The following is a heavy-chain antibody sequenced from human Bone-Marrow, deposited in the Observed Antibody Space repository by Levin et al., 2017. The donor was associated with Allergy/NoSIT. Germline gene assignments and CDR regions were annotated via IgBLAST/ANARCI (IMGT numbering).Heavy chain of an antibody. CDR3: ARAGSEDTAMGNWYFDL. CDR2: INPNSGGT. D-gene: IGHD5-18*01. J-gene: IGHJ2*01. CDR1: GYTFTGYY. V-gene: IGHV1-2*02. Sequence: GESLKISCKASGYTFTGYYMHWVRQAPGQGLEWMGWINPNSGGTNYAQKFQGRVTMTRDTSISTAYMELSRLRSDDTAVYYCARAGSEDTAMGNWYFDLWGRGTLVTVSS.